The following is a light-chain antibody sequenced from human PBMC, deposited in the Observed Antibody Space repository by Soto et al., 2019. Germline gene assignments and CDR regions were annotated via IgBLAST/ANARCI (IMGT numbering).Light chain of an antibody. CDR2: WAS. V-gene: IGKV4-1*01. Sequence: DIVMTQSPDSLALSLGERANINFKSSQSVLHSSNNRNYSAWYTQKPGQPPKLLIYWASTRESGVPDRFSGSGSGTDVTLTITSIQAADVAVYYCQQYYDAPALSFGGGTRVEIK. CDR1: QSVLHSSNNRNY. J-gene: IGKJ4*01. CDR3: QQYYDAPALS.